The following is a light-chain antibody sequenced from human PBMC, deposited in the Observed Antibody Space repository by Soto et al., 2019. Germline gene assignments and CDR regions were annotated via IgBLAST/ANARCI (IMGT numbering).Light chain of an antibody. J-gene: IGKJ1*01. CDR1: QSVSSSY. CDR3: QQYGSAHS. Sequence: EIVLTQSPGTLSLSPGERATLSCRASQSVSSSYLAWYQQKPGQALRLIIYGSSSRATGIPERFSGSGSGTDFTLNISRVETDDFAVYFWQQYGSAHSFGRCTKVE. CDR2: GSS. V-gene: IGKV3-20*01.